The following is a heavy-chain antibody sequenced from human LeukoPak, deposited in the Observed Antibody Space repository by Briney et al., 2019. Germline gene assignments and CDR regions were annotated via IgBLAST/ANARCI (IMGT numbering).Heavy chain of an antibody. CDR3: AGSTSPYCGGDCYYYFDY. CDR1: GYTFSSYG. D-gene: IGHD2-21*02. J-gene: IGHJ4*02. Sequence: ASVKVSCKASGYTFSSYGISWVRQAPGQGLEWMGWISADNGNTNYVQKFQGRVTITADNSTSTAYMELSSLRSEDTAVYYCAGSTSPYCGGDCYYYFDYWGQGTLVTVSS. V-gene: IGHV1-18*01. CDR2: ISADNGNT.